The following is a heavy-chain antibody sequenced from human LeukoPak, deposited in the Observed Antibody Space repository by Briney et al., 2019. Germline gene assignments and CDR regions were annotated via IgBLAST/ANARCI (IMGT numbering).Heavy chain of an antibody. CDR2: IKEDGSKK. CDR3: ARDFQSSY. J-gene: IGHJ4*02. Sequence: SGGSLRLSCAASGFTFSSYWMIWVRQAPGKGLEWVANIKEDGSKKNYVDSVMGRFTISRDNAKNSLYLQMNRLRVEDTAVYYCARDFQSSYWGQGTLVTVSS. V-gene: IGHV3-7*01. CDR1: GFTFSSYW.